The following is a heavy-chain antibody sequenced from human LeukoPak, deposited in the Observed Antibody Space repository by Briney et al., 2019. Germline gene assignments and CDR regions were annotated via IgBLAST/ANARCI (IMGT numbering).Heavy chain of an antibody. Sequence: GGSLRLSCVASGFTFSSYGMHWVRQAPGKGLEWVAFIRYDGSNKYYADSVKGRFTISRDNSKNTLYLQMNSLRAEDTAVYYCARDRGGYGDYDDYWGQGTLVTVSS. V-gene: IGHV3-30*02. CDR3: ARDRGGYGDYDDY. D-gene: IGHD4-17*01. J-gene: IGHJ4*02. CDR1: GFTFSSYG. CDR2: IRYDGSNK.